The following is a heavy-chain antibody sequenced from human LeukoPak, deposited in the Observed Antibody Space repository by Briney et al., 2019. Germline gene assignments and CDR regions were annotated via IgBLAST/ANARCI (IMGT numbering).Heavy chain of an antibody. D-gene: IGHD2-15*01. Sequence: SETLSLTCTVSGGSISSSSYYWGWIRQPPGKGLEWIGSIYYSGSTYYNPSLESRVTISVDTSKNQFSLKLSSVTAADTAVYYCARMVVDLNFDYWGQGTLVTVPS. J-gene: IGHJ4*02. CDR1: GGSISSSSYY. CDR2: IYYSGST. CDR3: ARMVVDLNFDY. V-gene: IGHV4-39*01.